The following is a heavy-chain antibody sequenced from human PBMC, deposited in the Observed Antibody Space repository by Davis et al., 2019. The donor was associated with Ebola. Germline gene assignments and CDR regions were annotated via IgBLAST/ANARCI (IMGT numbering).Heavy chain of an antibody. D-gene: IGHD6-13*01. CDR1: GDSISSSNW. CDR3: AKSPGIAAAGTDYYYGMDV. Sequence: MPSETLSLTCAVSGDSISSSNWWSWVRQPPGKGLEWIGEISQSGSTNYNPSLKSRVTISVDTSKNQFSLKLSSVTAADTAVYYCAKSPGIAAAGTDYYYGMDVWGQGTTVTVSS. V-gene: IGHV4-4*02. J-gene: IGHJ6*02. CDR2: ISQSGST.